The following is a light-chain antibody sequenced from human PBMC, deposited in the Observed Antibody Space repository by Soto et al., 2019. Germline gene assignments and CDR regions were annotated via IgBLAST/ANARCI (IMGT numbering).Light chain of an antibody. CDR3: QQRSDWPPLT. CDR1: QSVSSY. CDR2: DAS. J-gene: IGKJ4*01. Sequence: EIVLTQSPATLSLSPGERATLSCRASQSVSSYLAWYQQKPGQAPRLLIYDASTRATGIPARFSGSGSGTDFTPTISSLGPEDVAVYYCQQRSDWPPLTFGGGTKVEIK. V-gene: IGKV3-11*01.